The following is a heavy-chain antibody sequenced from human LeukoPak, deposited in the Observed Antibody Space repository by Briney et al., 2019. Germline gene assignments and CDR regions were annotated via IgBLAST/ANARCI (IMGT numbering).Heavy chain of an antibody. Sequence: ASETLSLTCAVSGGSISSSNWWSWVRQPPGKGLEWIGEIYHSGSTNYNPSLKSRVTISVDKSKNQFSLKLSSVTAADTAVYYCARGGLRRGWYLPDYWGQGTLVTVSS. CDR2: IYHSGST. J-gene: IGHJ4*02. V-gene: IGHV4-4*02. CDR1: GGSISSSNW. D-gene: IGHD6-19*01. CDR3: ARGGLRRGWYLPDY.